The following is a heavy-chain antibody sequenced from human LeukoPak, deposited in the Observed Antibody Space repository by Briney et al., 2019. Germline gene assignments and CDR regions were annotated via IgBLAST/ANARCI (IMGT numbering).Heavy chain of an antibody. J-gene: IGHJ4*02. D-gene: IGHD2/OR15-2a*01. CDR1: GFTFSSCW. Sequence: GGSLRLSCAASGFTFSSCWMSWVRRARGKGLEWGANIKQDGRERYYVDSVKGRFTISRENAKNSLYLKMNSLRAEDTAVYYCARGVYYFDYWGQGTLVTVSS. CDR3: ARGVYYFDY. V-gene: IGHV3-7*03. CDR2: IKQDGRER.